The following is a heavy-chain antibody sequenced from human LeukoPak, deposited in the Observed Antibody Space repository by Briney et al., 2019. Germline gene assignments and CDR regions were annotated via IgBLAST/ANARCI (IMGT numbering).Heavy chain of an antibody. CDR2: IKQDGSEK. Sequence: TGGSLRLSCAASGFTFSSYWMSWVRQAPGKGLEWVANIKQDGSEKYYVDSVKGRFTISRDNAKNSLYLQMNSLRAEDTAVYYCARDRGYGDYHEGHDYWGQGTLVTASS. J-gene: IGHJ4*02. D-gene: IGHD4-17*01. V-gene: IGHV3-7*01. CDR3: ARDRGYGDYHEGHDY. CDR1: GFTFSSYW.